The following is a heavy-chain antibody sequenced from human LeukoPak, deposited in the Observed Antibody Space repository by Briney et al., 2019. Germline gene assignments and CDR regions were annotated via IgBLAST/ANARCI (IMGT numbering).Heavy chain of an antibody. CDR2: FDPEDGET. Sequence: ASVKVSCKVSGYTLTELSMHWVRQAPGKGLEWMGDFDPEDGETIYAQKFQGRVTMTEDTSTDTAYMELSSLRSEDTAVYYCATDRWANGAFDIWGQGTMVTVSS. D-gene: IGHD3-16*01. CDR3: ATDRWANGAFDI. CDR1: GYTLTELS. V-gene: IGHV1-24*01. J-gene: IGHJ3*02.